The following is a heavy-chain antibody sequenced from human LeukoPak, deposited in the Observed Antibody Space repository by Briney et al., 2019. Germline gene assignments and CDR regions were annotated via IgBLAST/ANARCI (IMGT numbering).Heavy chain of an antibody. D-gene: IGHD5-18*01. V-gene: IGHV4-59*01. CDR1: GGSISSYY. CDR3: ARDRGGNSYGPDFDY. CDR2: IYYSGNT. Sequence: SETLSLTCIVSGGSISSYYWSWIRQPPGKGLEWIGYIYYSGNTNYNPSLKSRVTISVDTSKNQFSLRLSSVTAADTAVYYCARDRGGNSYGPDFDYWGQGTLVTVSS. J-gene: IGHJ4*02.